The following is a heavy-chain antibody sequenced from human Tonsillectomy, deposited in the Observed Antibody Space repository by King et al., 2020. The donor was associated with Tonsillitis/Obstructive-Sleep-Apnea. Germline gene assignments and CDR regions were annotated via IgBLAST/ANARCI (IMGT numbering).Heavy chain of an antibody. CDR3: ARQSPCSSTSCYLWDAFDI. V-gene: IGHV4-39*01. CDR1: GGSISSTSYY. Sequence: QLQESGPGLVKPSETLSLTCTVSGGSISSTSYYWGWIRQPPGKGLEWMGSIYYSGSTYYNPSLKSRVTISVDTSKNQFSLKLSSVTAADSAVYYCARQSPCSSTSCYLWDAFDIWGQGTMVTVSS. D-gene: IGHD2-2*01. J-gene: IGHJ3*02. CDR2: IYYSGST.